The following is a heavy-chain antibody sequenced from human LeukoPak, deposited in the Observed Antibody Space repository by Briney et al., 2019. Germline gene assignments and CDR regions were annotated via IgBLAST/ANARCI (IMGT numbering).Heavy chain of an antibody. V-gene: IGHV3-11*01. CDR3: ARALHDAFDT. CDR1: GFTFGDYY. Sequence: PGGSLRLSCAASGFTFGDYYMGWVRQAPGKGLEWVSYISSSGSTMLYPDSVKGRFTISRDNAKKSLYLQLNSLRAGDTAVYYCARALHDAFDTWGQGTMVTVSS. CDR2: ISSSGSTM. J-gene: IGHJ3*02.